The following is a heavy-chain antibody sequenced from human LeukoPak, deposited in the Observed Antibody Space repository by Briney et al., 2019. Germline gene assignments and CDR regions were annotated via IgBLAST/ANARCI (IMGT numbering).Heavy chain of an antibody. CDR2: IHYSGNT. CDR3: TRVDDTGGQADYGMDV. CDR1: VASIRPNY. Sequence: SETLSLTCTVSVASIRPNYWSWSRQPPGKRLEWVGYIHYSGNTNYNTSLKSRVTISLDTSKRQFSLRLSSVTAADTAIYYCTRVDDTGGQADYGMDVWGQGTTVTVSS. D-gene: IGHD2-8*02. J-gene: IGHJ6*02. V-gene: IGHV4-59*01.